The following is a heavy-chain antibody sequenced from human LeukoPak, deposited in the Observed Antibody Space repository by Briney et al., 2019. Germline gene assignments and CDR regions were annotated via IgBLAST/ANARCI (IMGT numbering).Heavy chain of an antibody. Sequence: PSETLSLTCTVSGGSISSYYWSWIRQPAGKGLEWIGRIYTSGSTNYNPSLKSRVTISVDTSKNQFSLKLSSVTAADTAVYYCASWSGFSNQDYFDYWGQGTLVTVSS. CDR3: ASWSGFSNQDYFDY. V-gene: IGHV4-4*07. J-gene: IGHJ4*02. D-gene: IGHD3-3*01. CDR2: IYTSGST. CDR1: GGSISSYY.